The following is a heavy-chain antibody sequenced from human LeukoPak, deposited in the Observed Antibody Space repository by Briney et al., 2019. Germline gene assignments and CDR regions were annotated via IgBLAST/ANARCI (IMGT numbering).Heavy chain of an antibody. V-gene: IGHV3-21*01. CDR3: AKAPRHRGISMVRGVREDHYMDV. CDR1: GFSFSYYS. J-gene: IGHJ6*03. CDR2: ISSSGDYM. D-gene: IGHD3-10*01. Sequence: RGSLRLSCAASGFSFSYYSMTWVRKAPGKGLEWVSSISSSGDYMYFADSVKGRFTISRDNSKNTLYLQMNSLRAEDTAVYYCAKAPRHRGISMVRGVREDHYMDVWGKGTTVTISS.